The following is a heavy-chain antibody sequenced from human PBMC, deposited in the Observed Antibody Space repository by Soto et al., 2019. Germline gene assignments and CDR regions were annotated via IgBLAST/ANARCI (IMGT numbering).Heavy chain of an antibody. CDR3: ARGRGVTPVWYYYYDGMDV. D-gene: IGHD3-10*01. Sequence: LSLTCAVYGGSFSGYYWSWIRQPPGKGLEWIGEINHSGSTNYNPSLKSRVTISVDTSKNQFSLKLSSVTAADTAVYYCARGRGVTPVWYYYYDGMDVWGQGTTVTVSS. V-gene: IGHV4-34*01. J-gene: IGHJ6*02. CDR2: INHSGST. CDR1: GGSFSGYY.